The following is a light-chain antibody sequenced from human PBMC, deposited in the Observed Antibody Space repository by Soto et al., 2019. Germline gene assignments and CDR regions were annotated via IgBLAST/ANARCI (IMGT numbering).Light chain of an antibody. V-gene: IGKV1-6*01. J-gene: IGKJ1*01. Sequence: IQMTQSPASLSASVEDRVTITCRASQTVRTYLNWYQQKPGKAPKLLIYAASNLQSGVPSRFSGSGSGTDFTLAISSLQPEDSATYYCLQDINYPWTFGQGTKVDIK. CDR2: AAS. CDR3: LQDINYPWT. CDR1: QTVRTY.